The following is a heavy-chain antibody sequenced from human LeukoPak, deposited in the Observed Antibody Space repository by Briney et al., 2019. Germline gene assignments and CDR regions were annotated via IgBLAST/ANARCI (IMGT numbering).Heavy chain of an antibody. Sequence: ASVKVSCKASGYTFTGYYMHWVRQAPGQGLEWMGWINPNSGGTNYAQKFQGWVTMTRDTSISTAYMELSRLRSDDTAVYYCAGSRIVVVPAATPAYYFDYWGQGTLVTVSS. J-gene: IGHJ4*02. CDR2: INPNSGGT. CDR3: AGSRIVVVPAATPAYYFDY. D-gene: IGHD2-2*01. V-gene: IGHV1-2*04. CDR1: GYTFTGYY.